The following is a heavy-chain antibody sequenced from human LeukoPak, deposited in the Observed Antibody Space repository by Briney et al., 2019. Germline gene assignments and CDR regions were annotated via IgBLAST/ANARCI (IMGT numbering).Heavy chain of an antibody. CDR1: GFTFSSYE. J-gene: IGHJ4*02. Sequence: GGSLRLSCAASGFTFSSYEMNWVRQAPGKGLEWVSYISSSGSTIYYADSVKGRFTISRDNSKNTLYLQMNSLRAEDTAVYYCAREMSKAHVPHEIVVVGYFDYWGQGTLVTVSS. D-gene: IGHD3-22*01. CDR3: AREMSKAHVPHEIVVVGYFDY. CDR2: ISSSGSTI. V-gene: IGHV3-48*03.